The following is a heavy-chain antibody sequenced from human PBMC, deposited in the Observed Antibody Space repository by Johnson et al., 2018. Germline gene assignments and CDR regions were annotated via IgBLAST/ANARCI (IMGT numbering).Heavy chain of an antibody. V-gene: IGHV4-59*01. J-gene: IGHJ6*02. CDR3: ARLTRTCGFANVYGMAV. Sequence: QVQLQESGPGLMKPSETLSLTCTVSGGSISSYFWSWIRQPPGKGLEWIGYIYYTVTTNYNPSLKSRVTISVDTSKNQVSLNLRSVTAEDPAVYYCARLTRTCGFANVYGMAVLGQGTTVIVSS. CDR1: GGSISSYF. D-gene: IGHD2-21*01. CDR2: IYYTVTT.